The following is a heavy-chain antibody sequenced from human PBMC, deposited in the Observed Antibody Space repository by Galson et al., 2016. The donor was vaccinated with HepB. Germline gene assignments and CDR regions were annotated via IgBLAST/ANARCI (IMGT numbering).Heavy chain of an antibody. J-gene: IGHJ4*02. CDR1: GFTFRTYD. D-gene: IGHD3-3*01. V-gene: IGHV3-30*09. Sequence: SLRLSCAGSGFTFRTYDMHWVRQAPGKGLEWVAVISYDGSSKYYADSLKGRFAISRDNSKNTLNLQMNSLRAEDTAVYYCARDVGVRFFILDYWGQGNLVTVSS. CDR2: ISYDGSSK. CDR3: ARDVGVRFFILDY.